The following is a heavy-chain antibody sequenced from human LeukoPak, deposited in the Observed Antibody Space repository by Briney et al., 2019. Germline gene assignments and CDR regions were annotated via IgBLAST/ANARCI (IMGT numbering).Heavy chain of an antibody. D-gene: IGHD3-3*01. CDR2: IIPIFGTA. J-gene: IGHJ6*03. CDR3: ARVNVLFLKAYYYMDV. CDR1: GGTFSSYT. V-gene: IGHV1-69*05. Sequence: PSVKVSCNASGGTFSSYTISWVRQAPGQGLEWMGGIIPIFGTANYAQKFQGRVTITTDESTSTAYMELSSLRSEDTAVYYCARVNVLFLKAYYYMDVWGKGTTVTVSS.